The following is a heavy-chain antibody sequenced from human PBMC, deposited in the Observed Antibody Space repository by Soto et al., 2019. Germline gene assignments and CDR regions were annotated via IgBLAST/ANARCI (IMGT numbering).Heavy chain of an antibody. Sequence: NPXETLSIYCAVYGGSFCGYYWGWIRQPPGKGLEWIGEINHSGSTNYNPSLKSRVTISVDTSKNQFSLKLSSVTAADTAVYYCARGPYCSSTSCYYRWFDTWGQGTLVTVSS. CDR3: ARGPYCSSTSCYYRWFDT. V-gene: IGHV4-34*01. CDR1: GGSFCGYY. J-gene: IGHJ5*02. D-gene: IGHD2-2*01. CDR2: INHSGST.